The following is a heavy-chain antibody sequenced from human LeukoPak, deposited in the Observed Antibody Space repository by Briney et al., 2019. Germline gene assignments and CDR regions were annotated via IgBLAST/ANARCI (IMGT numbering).Heavy chain of an antibody. CDR3: ARDKGYCSSTSCYRTGYYYYGMDV. Sequence: PGRSLRLSCAAAGFAFSSYAMHWVRQAPGKGLEWVAVISYEGSNKYYADSVKGRFTISRDNSKNTLYLQMNSLRAEDTAVYYCARDKGYCSSTSCYRTGYYYYGMDVWGKGTTVTVSS. J-gene: IGHJ6*04. CDR1: GFAFSSYA. CDR2: ISYEGSNK. V-gene: IGHV3-30*04. D-gene: IGHD2-2*01.